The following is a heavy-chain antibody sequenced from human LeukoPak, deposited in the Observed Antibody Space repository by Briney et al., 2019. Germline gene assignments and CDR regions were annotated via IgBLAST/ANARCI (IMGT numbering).Heavy chain of an antibody. CDR3: ARDRLIGGRFGELSN. J-gene: IGHJ4*02. Sequence: PGGSLRLSCAASGFTFSSYSMNWVRQAPGKGLEWVSSISSSSSYIYYADSVKGRFTISRDNAKNSLYLQMNSLRAEDTAVYYCARDRLIGGRFGELSNWGQGTLVTVSS. CDR1: GFTFSSYS. CDR2: ISSSSSYI. V-gene: IGHV3-21*01. D-gene: IGHD3-10*01.